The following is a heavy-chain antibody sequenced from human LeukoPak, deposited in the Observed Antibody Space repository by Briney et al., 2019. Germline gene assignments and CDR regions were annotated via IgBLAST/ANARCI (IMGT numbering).Heavy chain of an antibody. D-gene: IGHD1-1*01. J-gene: IGHJ4*02. Sequence: GWSLRLSCAASGFSLSSYWMTWVRQAPGKGRVWVSRIRGDGSLTNYADSVKGRFTISRDNAKNTVYLLMNSLGPEDTGVYYCARGEIHMSTITYWGQGTLVTVSS. CDR3: ARGEIHMSTITY. V-gene: IGHV3-74*01. CDR1: GFSLSSYW. CDR2: IRGDGSLT.